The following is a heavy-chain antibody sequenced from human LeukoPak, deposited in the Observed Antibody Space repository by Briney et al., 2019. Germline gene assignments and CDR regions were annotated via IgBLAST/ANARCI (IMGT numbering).Heavy chain of an antibody. CDR3: AREIRRGAGDWPDP. CDR1: GGTFSSYA. Sequence: SVKVSCKASGGTFSSYAISWVRQAPGQGLEWMGGIIPIFGTANYAQKFQGRVTITADESTSTAYMELSSLRSGDTAVYYCAREIRRGAGDWPDPWGQGTLVTVFS. J-gene: IGHJ5*02. D-gene: IGHD1-26*01. V-gene: IGHV1-69*13. CDR2: IIPIFGTA.